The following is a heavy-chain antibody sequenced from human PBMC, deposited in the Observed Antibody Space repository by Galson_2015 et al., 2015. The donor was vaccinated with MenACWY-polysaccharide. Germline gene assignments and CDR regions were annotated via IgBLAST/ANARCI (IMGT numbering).Heavy chain of an antibody. CDR1: GFTFSSYA. V-gene: IGHV3-30-3*01. D-gene: IGHD2-2*01. Sequence: LRLSCAASGFTFSSYAIHWVRQAPGKGLEWVAVISYDGSNKYYADSAKGRFTISRDNSKNTMYLQMNSLRAEDTAVYYCARTYCSRTSCYGMDVWGQGTTVTVSS. CDR2: ISYDGSNK. CDR3: ARTYCSRTSCYGMDV. J-gene: IGHJ6*02.